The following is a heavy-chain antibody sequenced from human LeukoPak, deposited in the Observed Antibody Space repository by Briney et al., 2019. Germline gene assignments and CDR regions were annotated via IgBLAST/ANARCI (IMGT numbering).Heavy chain of an antibody. J-gene: IGHJ4*02. D-gene: IGHD1-20*01. Sequence: PGGSLRLSCAASGFTFSSYAMSWVRQAPGKGLEWVSAISGSGGSTYYADSVKGRFTISRDNSKNTLYLQMNSLRAEDTAVYYCAKDLKDGITGTEGYFDYWGQGTLVTVSS. CDR1: GFTFSSYA. CDR2: ISGSGGST. V-gene: IGHV3-23*01. CDR3: AKDLKDGITGTEGYFDY.